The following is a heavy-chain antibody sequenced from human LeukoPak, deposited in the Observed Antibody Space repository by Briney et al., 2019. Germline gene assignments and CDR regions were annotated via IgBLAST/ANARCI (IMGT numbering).Heavy chain of an antibody. V-gene: IGHV3-21*01. Sequence: GGSLRLSCAASGFTFSSYAMNWVRQAPGKGLEWISSISSVSTYIYYADSVRGRFTISRDNARNSLYLQLNSLRAEDTAVYYCARDRKVEPLPEYWGQGTLVTVSS. CDR3: ARDRKVEPLPEY. J-gene: IGHJ4*02. CDR1: GFTFSSYA. CDR2: ISSVSTYI. D-gene: IGHD1-1*01.